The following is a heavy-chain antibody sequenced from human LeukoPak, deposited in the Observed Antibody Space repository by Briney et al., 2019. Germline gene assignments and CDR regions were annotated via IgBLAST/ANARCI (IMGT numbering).Heavy chain of an antibody. V-gene: IGHV4-59*01. CDR1: GGSISSYY. D-gene: IGHD3-22*01. CDR3: ARETYYYDTSAYYYYYLDY. Sequence: SETLSLTCTVSGGSISSYYWSWIRQPPGKGLEWIGYIYYSGSTNYNPSLKSRVTISVDTSKNQFSLKLSSVTAADTAVYYCARETYYYDTSAYYYYYLDYWGQGTLVTVSS. CDR2: IYYSGST. J-gene: IGHJ4*02.